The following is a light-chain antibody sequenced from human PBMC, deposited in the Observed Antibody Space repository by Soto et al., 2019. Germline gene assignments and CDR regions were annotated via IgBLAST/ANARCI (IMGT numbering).Light chain of an antibody. V-gene: IGLV2-8*01. J-gene: IGLJ2*01. Sequence: QSVLTQPPSASGSPGQSVTISCTGTSSDIGGYNYVSWYQQHPGKAPELMIYEVSKRPSGVPDRFSGSKSGNTASLTVSGLQTEDEADYYCSSFAGSNNVVFGGGIKLTVL. CDR2: EVS. CDR1: SSDIGGYNY. CDR3: SSFAGSNNVV.